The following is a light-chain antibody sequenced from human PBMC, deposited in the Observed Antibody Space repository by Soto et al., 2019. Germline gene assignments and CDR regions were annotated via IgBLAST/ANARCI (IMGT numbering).Light chain of an antibody. J-gene: IGKJ1*01. Sequence: DIGMTQCPSTQSAPVGDRVTITCRANQRISSWLAWYQLKPGNAPRLLIYKASTLESGVPSRFSGSGSGTEFTLTISSLQHDDFATYYCQQYVNYPWTFGPGTKAAIK. CDR1: QRISSW. CDR2: KAS. V-gene: IGKV1-5*03. CDR3: QQYVNYPWT.